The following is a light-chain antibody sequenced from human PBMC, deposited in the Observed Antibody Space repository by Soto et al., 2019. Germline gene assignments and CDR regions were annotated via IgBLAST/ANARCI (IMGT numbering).Light chain of an antibody. V-gene: IGKV3-20*01. J-gene: IGKJ2*01. CDR1: ESVSSSY. CDR2: GAS. CDR3: QQYGSSLGP. Sequence: EIVLTQSPGTLSLSPGERATLSCRASESVSSSYLAWYQQKPGQAPRLLIYGASSRATGIPDRFSGSGSGTDCTLTISRLEPEDFAVYYCQQYGSSLGPFGQGTKLEIK.